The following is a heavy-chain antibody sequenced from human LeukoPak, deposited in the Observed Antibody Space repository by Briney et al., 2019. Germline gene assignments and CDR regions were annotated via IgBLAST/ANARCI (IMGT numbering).Heavy chain of an antibody. J-gene: IGHJ3*02. CDR3: ARDQRLPVLDAFDI. V-gene: IGHV3-21*05. D-gene: IGHD6-25*01. CDR1: GFTFSSYW. CDR2: ISSSSSYT. Sequence: GGSLRLSCAASGFTFSSYWMHWVRQAPGKGLEWVSYISSSSSYTNYADSVKGRFTISRDNAKNSLYLQMNSLRAEDTAVYYCARDQRLPVLDAFDIWGQGTMVTVSS.